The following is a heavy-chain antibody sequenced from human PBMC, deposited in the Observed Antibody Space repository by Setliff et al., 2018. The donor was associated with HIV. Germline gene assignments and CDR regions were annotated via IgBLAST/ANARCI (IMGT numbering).Heavy chain of an antibody. CDR2: INPNSGAT. Sequence: ASVKVSCKSSGYTFNDYFIHWVRQVPGQGLEWMGWINPNSGATNYAQTFQGRVTMTRDTSASTAYMELNSLRSEDMAVYYCARAQFYYASGSFYPSDYHYYMDVWGKGTTVTAP. CDR1: GYTFNDYF. J-gene: IGHJ6*03. CDR3: ARAQFYYASGSFYPSDYHYYMDV. V-gene: IGHV1-2*02. D-gene: IGHD3-10*01.